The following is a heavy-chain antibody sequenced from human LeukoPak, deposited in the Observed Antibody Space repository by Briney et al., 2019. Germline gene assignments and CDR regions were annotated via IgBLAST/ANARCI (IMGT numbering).Heavy chain of an antibody. Sequence: GGSLRLSCAASGFTFSTYGMSWVRQVPGRGLEWVSGISGPSGTTYYAESVKGRFTVSRDNDQNTLYLQMHSLRVEDTAVYYCARDRRDGYNLGHYYFDYWGQGTLVTVSS. CDR2: ISGPSGTT. CDR3: ARDRRDGYNLGHYYFDY. J-gene: IGHJ4*02. CDR1: GFTFSTYG. D-gene: IGHD5-24*01. V-gene: IGHV3-23*01.